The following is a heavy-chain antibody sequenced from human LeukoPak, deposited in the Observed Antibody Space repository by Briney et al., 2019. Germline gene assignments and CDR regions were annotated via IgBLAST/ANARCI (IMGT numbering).Heavy chain of an antibody. CDR3: AREAISGYSD. D-gene: IGHD3-22*01. V-gene: IGHV3-11*04. J-gene: IGHJ4*02. CDR2: ISSSGSTM. Sequence: PGGSLRLSCAASGFTFSNYYMSWIRQAPGKGLEWVSYISSSGSTMYYADSMKGRFTISRDNAKNSLYLQMNSLRAEDTAVYYCAREAISGYSDWGQGTLVTVSS. CDR1: GFTFSNYY.